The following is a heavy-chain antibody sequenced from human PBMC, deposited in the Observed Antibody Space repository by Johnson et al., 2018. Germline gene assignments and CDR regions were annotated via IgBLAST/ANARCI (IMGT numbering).Heavy chain of an antibody. CDR2: IRSRTYGGTT. CDR3: TTVISSGWYLDYYYYYMDV. Sequence: VQLVQSGGDLVQPGRSXRLSCTASGFTFGDYPMSWFRQAPGKGLEWVGFIRSRTYGGTTEYAASVNGRFTISRDDSKSIAYLQMNSLRTEDTAVYYCTTVISSGWYLDYYYYYMDVWGKGTTVTVSS. V-gene: IGHV3-49*03. CDR1: GFTFGDYP. D-gene: IGHD6-19*01. J-gene: IGHJ6*03.